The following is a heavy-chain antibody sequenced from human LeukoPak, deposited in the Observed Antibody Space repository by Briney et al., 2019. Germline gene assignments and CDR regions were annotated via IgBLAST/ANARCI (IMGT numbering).Heavy chain of an antibody. CDR2: IIPIFGTA. V-gene: IGHV1-69*05. D-gene: IGHD3-22*01. CDR3: ARGSDSSGYYSQPYTYFDY. Sequence: ASVKVSCKASGGTFSSYAISWVRQAPGQGLEWMGGIIPIFGTANYAQKFQGRGTITTDESTSTAYMELSSLRSEDTAVYYCARGSDSSGYYSQPYTYFDYWGQGTLVAVSS. CDR1: GGTFSSYA. J-gene: IGHJ4*02.